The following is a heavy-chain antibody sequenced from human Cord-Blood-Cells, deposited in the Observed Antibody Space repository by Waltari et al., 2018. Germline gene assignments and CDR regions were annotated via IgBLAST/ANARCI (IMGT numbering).Heavy chain of an antibody. CDR2: IRSKAYGGTT. CDR3: ITMVQGVIDY. CDR1: GSTFGDYA. D-gene: IGHD3-10*01. V-gene: IGHV3-49*04. J-gene: IGHJ4*02. Sequence: EVQLVESGGGLVQPGRSLRLSCTAYGSTFGDYALSWVRQAPGKVLEWVGFIRSKAYGGTTEYAASVKGRFTISRDDSKSIAYLQMNSLKTEDTAVYYCITMVQGVIDYWGQGTLVTVSS.